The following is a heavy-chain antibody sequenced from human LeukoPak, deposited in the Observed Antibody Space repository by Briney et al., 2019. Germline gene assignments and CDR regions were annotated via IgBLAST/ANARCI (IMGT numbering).Heavy chain of an antibody. CDR1: GFSFRRYY. D-gene: IGHD2-21*01. Sequence: SGGSLRLSRAASGFSFRRYYMSWVRQAPGKGLQWVSVLFSGGDTYYADSVKDRFSISRDSSRETLFLQMNSLRADDTAVYYCARQGFDSGFDYWGHGTMVTVSS. CDR2: LFSGGDT. V-gene: IGHV3-66*04. CDR3: ARQGFDSGFDY. J-gene: IGHJ4*01.